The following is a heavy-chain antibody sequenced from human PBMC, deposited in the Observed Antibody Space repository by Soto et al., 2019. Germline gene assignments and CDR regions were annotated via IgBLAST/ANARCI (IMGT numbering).Heavy chain of an antibody. D-gene: IGHD2-15*01. CDR2: INHSDSN. J-gene: IGHJ4*02. CDR1: GGSFSGYY. Sequence: QVQLQQWGAGLLKPSETLSLTCAVYGGSFSGYYWSWIRQPPGKGLEWSGQINHSDSNNHNPSLKSRVNVSGNTSKSQFSRKLSSVSAADTAVYYCASRYGGNARASISYWGPGTLVTVSS. CDR3: ASRYGGNARASISY. V-gene: IGHV4-34*01.